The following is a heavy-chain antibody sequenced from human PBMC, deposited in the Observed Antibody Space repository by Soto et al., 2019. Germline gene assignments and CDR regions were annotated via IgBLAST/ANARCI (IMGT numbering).Heavy chain of an antibody. CDR1: GVSISSGDYS. Sequence: SETLSLTCAFSGVSISSGDYSWSWIRQPPGKGLEWIGYIYHDGRTLYNPSLKSRVTISLDRSKNQFSLKLSSVTAADTAVYYCASDYGSGSYRYDYWGQGTLVTFSS. J-gene: IGHJ4*02. CDR2: IYHDGRT. V-gene: IGHV4-30-2*01. D-gene: IGHD3-10*01. CDR3: ASDYGSGSYRYDY.